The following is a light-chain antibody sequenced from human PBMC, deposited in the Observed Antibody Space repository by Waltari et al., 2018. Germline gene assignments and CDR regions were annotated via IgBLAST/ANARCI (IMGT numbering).Light chain of an antibody. V-gene: IGKV3-15*01. CDR3: QQYNNWLYT. CDR2: DAS. Sequence: ERVMTQSPATLSVSSGETATLSCRASQSASTNLAWYQQKAGQAPRLLIDDASIRATGVPARFSGSGAGTEFTLTITGLQSEDFAVYYCQQYNNWLYTFGQGTKLEIK. CDR1: QSASTN. J-gene: IGKJ2*01.